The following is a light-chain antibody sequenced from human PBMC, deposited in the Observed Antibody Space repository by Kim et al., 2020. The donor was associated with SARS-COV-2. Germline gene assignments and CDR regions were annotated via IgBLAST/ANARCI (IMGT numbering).Light chain of an antibody. CDR1: SSNVGEGFD. Sequence: RVTISCTGSSSNVGEGFDVHWYQQLPGTAPKLLIFATTSRPSGVPDRFSASKSGTSASLAITGLQPEDEADYYCQSFDNSLSGWVFGGGTKWTVL. CDR2: ATT. V-gene: IGLV1-40*01. J-gene: IGLJ3*02. CDR3: QSFDNSLSGWV.